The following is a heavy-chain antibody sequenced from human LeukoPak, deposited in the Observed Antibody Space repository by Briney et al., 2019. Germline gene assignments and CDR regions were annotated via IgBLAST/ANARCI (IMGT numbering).Heavy chain of an antibody. CDR1: GGSISSSSYY. CDR2: IYYSGST. CDR3: ARDSEEQWLASHHYGMDV. V-gene: IGHV4-39*02. Sequence: SETLSLTCTVSGGSISSSSYYWGWIRQPPGKGLEWIGSIYYSGSTYYNPSLKSRVTISVDTSKNQFSLKLNSVTAADTAVYYCARDSEEQWLASHHYGMDVWGQGTTVTVSS. D-gene: IGHD6-19*01. J-gene: IGHJ6*02.